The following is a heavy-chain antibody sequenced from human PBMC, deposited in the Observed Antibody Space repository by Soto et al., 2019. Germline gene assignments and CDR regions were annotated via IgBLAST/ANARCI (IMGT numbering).Heavy chain of an antibody. CDR3: ARGGYYDFWSGYYTGHYYFDY. V-gene: IGHV4-34*01. CDR1: GGSFSGYY. Sequence: SETLSLTCAVYGGSFSGYYWSWIRQPPGKGLEWIGEINHSGSTNYNPSLKSRVTISVDTSKNQFSLKLSSVTAADTAVYYCARGGYYDFWSGYYTGHYYFDYRGQGTLVTVSS. D-gene: IGHD3-3*01. J-gene: IGHJ4*02. CDR2: INHSGST.